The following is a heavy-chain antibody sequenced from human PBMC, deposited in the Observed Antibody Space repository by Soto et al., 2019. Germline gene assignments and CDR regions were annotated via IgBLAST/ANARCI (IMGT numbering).Heavy chain of an antibody. CDR2: VDGSGSDT. CDR1: GFTFSSHA. D-gene: IGHD2-8*01. CDR3: AIEIFAAEYAATSAFDL. J-gene: IGHJ4*02. Sequence: GGSLRLSCAASGFTFSSHAMGWLRQAPGTGPEWVAFVDGSGSDTSYADSVKGRFTISRDNSDNSLYLHMNSLRAEDTGRYFCAIEIFAAEYAATSAFDLWGQGTLVNVS. V-gene: IGHV3-23*01.